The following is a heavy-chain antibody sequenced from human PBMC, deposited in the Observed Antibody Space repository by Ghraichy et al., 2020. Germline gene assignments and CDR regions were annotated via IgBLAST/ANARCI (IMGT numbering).Heavy chain of an antibody. CDR3: AKEKIRSYYDSSGPELALDY. D-gene: IGHD3-22*01. CDR1: GFTFDDYT. V-gene: IGHV3-43*01. CDR2: ISWDGGST. Sequence: GESLNISCAASGFTFDDYTMHWVRQAPGKGLEWVSLISWDGGSTYYADSVKGRFTISRDNSKNSLYLQMNSLRTEDTALYYCAKEKIRSYYDSSGPELALDYWGQGTLVTVSS. J-gene: IGHJ4*02.